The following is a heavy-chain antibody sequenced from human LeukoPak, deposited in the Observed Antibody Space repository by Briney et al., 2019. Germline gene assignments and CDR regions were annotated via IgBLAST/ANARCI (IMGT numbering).Heavy chain of an antibody. Sequence: GSLRLSCAASGFTFSSYWMSWVRQAPGKGLEWVANIKQDGSEKYYVDSVKGRFTISRDNAKNSLYLQMNSLRAEDTAVYYCASFTIFGPYYYYYYMDVWGKGTTVTVS. J-gene: IGHJ6*03. CDR3: ASFTIFGPYYYYYYMDV. CDR2: IKQDGSEK. V-gene: IGHV3-7*01. CDR1: GFTFSSYW. D-gene: IGHD3-3*01.